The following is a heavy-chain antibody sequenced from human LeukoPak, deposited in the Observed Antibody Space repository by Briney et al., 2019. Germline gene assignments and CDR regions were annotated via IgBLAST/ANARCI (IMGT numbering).Heavy chain of an antibody. J-gene: IGHJ4*02. CDR3: VRDNGGEHL. Sequence: GGSLRLSCAASGFTVSNTYMSWVRQAPGNGLVWVSRINNDGSSTIYADSVKGRFTISRDNAKNTLYLQMNSLRDDDTAVYYCVRDNGGEHLWGQGTLVTVSS. CDR1: GFTVSNTY. D-gene: IGHD3-16*01. V-gene: IGHV3-74*01. CDR2: INNDGSST.